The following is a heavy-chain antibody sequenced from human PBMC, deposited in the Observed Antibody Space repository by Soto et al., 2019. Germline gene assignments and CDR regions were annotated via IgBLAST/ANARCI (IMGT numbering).Heavy chain of an antibody. V-gene: IGHV3-74*01. Sequence: EVQLVESGGGLVQPGGSLTLSCSASGFAFNDYWMHWVRQSPGKGLVWVSRIRGAGSGSNYADSVKGRFTISRDNAKNAEYLQTNSLRAEDTAVYYCARVPATRAAMGIGSCGQGTLVTVSS. CDR1: GFAFNDYW. D-gene: IGHD2-2*01. CDR3: ARVPATRAAMGIGS. J-gene: IGHJ4*02. CDR2: IRGAGSGS.